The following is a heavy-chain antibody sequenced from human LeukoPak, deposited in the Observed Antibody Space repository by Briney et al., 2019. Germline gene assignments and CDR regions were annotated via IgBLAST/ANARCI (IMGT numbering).Heavy chain of an antibody. D-gene: IGHD6-13*01. CDR3: ASHSNSWTSLAY. V-gene: IGHV3-30*01. CDR2: MSNDGSLQ. CDR1: GFSFSGSS. J-gene: IGHJ4*02. Sequence: GGSLRLSCAASGFSFSGSSMHWVRQAPGKGLEWVAVMSNDGSLQYYADSLEGRFINSRDNSKNTLYLQMNSLRAEDTAMYYCASHSNSWTSLAYWGQGTLVTVSS.